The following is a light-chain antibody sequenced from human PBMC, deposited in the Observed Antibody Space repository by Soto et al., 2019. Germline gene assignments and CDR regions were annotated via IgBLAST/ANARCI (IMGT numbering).Light chain of an antibody. CDR1: QSLSRY. Sequence: EIVLTQSPATLSLSPGERATLSCRASQSLSRYLAWYQQKPGQAPRLLIYDASSRATGIPARFSGSGSGTDFILSISSLEPEDFAVYYCQRRSNWPSFGGGTKVEIK. V-gene: IGKV3-11*01. CDR3: QRRSNWPS. J-gene: IGKJ4*01. CDR2: DAS.